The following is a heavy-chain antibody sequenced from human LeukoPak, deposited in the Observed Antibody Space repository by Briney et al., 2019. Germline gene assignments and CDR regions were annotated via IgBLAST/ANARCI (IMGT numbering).Heavy chain of an antibody. CDR2: ISYSGST. CDR1: GDSMSSYY. CDR3: ARDGEVLSSSWFWFDP. J-gene: IGHJ5*02. D-gene: IGHD6-13*01. Sequence: SETLSLTCTVSGDSMSSYYWSWIRQPPGKGLEWIAYISYSGSTKYNPSLQNRVTISVDTSKNQFSLKVRSVTAADTAVYYCARDGEVLSSSWFWFDPWGQGTLVTVSS. V-gene: IGHV4-59*12.